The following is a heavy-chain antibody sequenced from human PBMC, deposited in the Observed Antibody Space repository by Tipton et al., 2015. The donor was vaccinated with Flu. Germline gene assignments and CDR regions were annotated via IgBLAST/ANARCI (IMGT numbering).Heavy chain of an antibody. CDR2: INHSGST. CDR1: GGSFSGYY. V-gene: IGHV4-34*01. D-gene: IGHD2-21*02. CDR3: ATHCVGVCSHAFDI. Sequence: GLVKPSETLSLTCAVYGGSFSGYYWSWIRQPPGKGLEWIGEINHSGSTNYNPSLKSRVAISGDTSKNQFSLKLSSVTAADTAVYYCATHCVGVCSHAFDIWGQGTMVTVSS. J-gene: IGHJ3*02.